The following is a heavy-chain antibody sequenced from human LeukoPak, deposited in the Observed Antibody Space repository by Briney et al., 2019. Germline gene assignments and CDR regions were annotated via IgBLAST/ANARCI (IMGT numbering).Heavy chain of an antibody. J-gene: IGHJ4*02. CDR2: ISGSGGST. CDR1: GFTFSSYA. Sequence: GGSLRLSCAASGFTFSSYAMSWVRQAPGKGLEWVSAISGSGGSTYYADSVKGRFTISRDNSKNTLYLQMNSLRAEDTAAYYCAKDCDFERSTTGTTCYDYWGQGTLVTVSS. CDR3: AKDCDFERSTTGTTCYDY. D-gene: IGHD1-1*01. V-gene: IGHV3-23*01.